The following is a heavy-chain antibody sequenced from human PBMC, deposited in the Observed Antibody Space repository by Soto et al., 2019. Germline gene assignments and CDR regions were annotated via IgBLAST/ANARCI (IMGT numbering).Heavy chain of an antibody. CDR2: ISAYNGDT. J-gene: IGHJ4*02. CDR3: ARGSWLRGDDFDY. V-gene: IGHV1-18*04. CDR1: GYTFTSYG. D-gene: IGHD5-12*01. Sequence: ASVKVSCKASGYTFTSYGVTWVRQAPGQGLEWMGWISAYNGDTNYAQKLQGTVTMTTDTSTSTAYMELRSLRSDDTAVYYCARGSWLRGDDFDYWGQGTLVTVSS.